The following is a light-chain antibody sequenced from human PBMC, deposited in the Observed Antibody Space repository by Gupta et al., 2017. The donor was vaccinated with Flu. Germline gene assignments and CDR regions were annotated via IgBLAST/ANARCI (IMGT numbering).Light chain of an antibody. J-gene: IGKJ1*01. CDR1: QSLIHADGKTY. CDR2: GVS. V-gene: IGKV2D-29*01. Sequence: DVVLTQPPLSLAVTPGQSASISCKSSQSLIHADGKTYLDWYLQKPGQPPQPLIYGVSKRFAVVPDRPSRNGKGTYFTLKSSRGDVVNIGVYFCGHGGKVPGWTFGQGTMVEIK. CDR3: GHGGKVPGWT.